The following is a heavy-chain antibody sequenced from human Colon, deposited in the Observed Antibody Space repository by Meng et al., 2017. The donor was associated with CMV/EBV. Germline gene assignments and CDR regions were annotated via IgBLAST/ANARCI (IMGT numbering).Heavy chain of an antibody. CDR2: ISSSSSYI. CDR3: ARSGSSSSFDY. D-gene: IGHD6-6*01. CDR1: GLTFSSYG. Sequence: GESLKISCAASGLTFSSYGMNWVRQAPGKGLEWVSSISSSSSYIYYADSVKGRFTISRDNAKNSLYLQMNSLRAEDTAVYYCARSGSSSSFDYWGQGTLVTVSS. J-gene: IGHJ4*02. V-gene: IGHV3-21*01.